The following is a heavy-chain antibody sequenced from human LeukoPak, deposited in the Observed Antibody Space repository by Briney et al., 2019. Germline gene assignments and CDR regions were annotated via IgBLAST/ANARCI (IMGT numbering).Heavy chain of an antibody. J-gene: IGHJ4*02. CDR3: ARKSNNIDY. CDR2: IYYSGST. D-gene: IGHD2/OR15-2a*01. CDR1: GGSVSSGFYY. V-gene: IGHV4-61*01. Sequence: SETLSLTCTVSGGSVSSGFYYWSWIRQPPGKGLEWIGYIYYSGSTNYDPSLKSRVTISVDTSKNQFSLKLSSVTAADTAVYYCARKSNNIDYWGQGTLVTVSS.